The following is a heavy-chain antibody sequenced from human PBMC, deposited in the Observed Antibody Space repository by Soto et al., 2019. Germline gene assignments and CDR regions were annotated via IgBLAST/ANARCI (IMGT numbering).Heavy chain of an antibody. CDR2: INHSGST. D-gene: IGHD3-22*01. Sequence: SETLSLTCAVYGGSFSGYYWSWIRQPPGKGLEWIGEINHSGSTNYNPSLKSRVTISVDTSKNQFSLKLSSVTAADTAVYYCARESGRGETNYYDSSGYLISPRSRYGMDVWGQGTTVTVSS. CDR1: GGSFSGYY. V-gene: IGHV4-34*01. J-gene: IGHJ6*02. CDR3: ARESGRGETNYYDSSGYLISPRSRYGMDV.